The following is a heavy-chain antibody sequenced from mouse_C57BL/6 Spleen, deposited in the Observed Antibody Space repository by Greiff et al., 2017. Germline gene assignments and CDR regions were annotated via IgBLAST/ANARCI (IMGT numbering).Heavy chain of an antibody. J-gene: IGHJ1*03. V-gene: IGHV1-5*01. Sequence: VQLQQSGTVLARPGASVKMSCKTSGYTFTSYWMHWVKQRPGQGLEWKGAIYPGNSDTSYHQQFQGKAKLTAVTSASTAYMELSSLTNEDSAVYYCTRADSNYDPGYFDVWGTGTTVTVSS. CDR3: TRADSNYDPGYFDV. D-gene: IGHD2-5*01. CDR1: GYTFTSYW. CDR2: IYPGNSDT.